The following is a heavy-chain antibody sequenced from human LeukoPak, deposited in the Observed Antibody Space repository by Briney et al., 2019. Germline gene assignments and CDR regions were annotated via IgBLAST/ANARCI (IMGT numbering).Heavy chain of an antibody. CDR3: ARGAWQQLIDCPDY. Sequence: EASVKVSCKVSGYTLTELSMHWVRQAPGKGLEWMGGFDPEDGETIYAQKFQGRVTMTRNTSISTAYMELSSLRSDDTAVYYCARGAWQQLIDCPDYWGQGTLVTVSS. D-gene: IGHD6-13*01. CDR1: GYTLTELS. CDR2: FDPEDGET. V-gene: IGHV1-24*01. J-gene: IGHJ4*02.